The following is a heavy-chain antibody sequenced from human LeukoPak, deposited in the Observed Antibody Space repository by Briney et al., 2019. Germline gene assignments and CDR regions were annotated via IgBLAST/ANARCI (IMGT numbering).Heavy chain of an antibody. CDR1: GCTFSSYG. Sequence: GCSLRLSCAASGCTFSSYGMHWVRQAPGKGMEWVAVKWDDGSNKYYADSVKGRFTISRDNSKNTLYLQLNSLRAEDTAVYYCVRQHCSGGDCYFFDWGQGTLVTVSS. CDR3: VRQHCSGGDCYFFD. CDR2: KWDDGSNK. D-gene: IGHD2-15*01. J-gene: IGHJ4*02. V-gene: IGHV3-33*01.